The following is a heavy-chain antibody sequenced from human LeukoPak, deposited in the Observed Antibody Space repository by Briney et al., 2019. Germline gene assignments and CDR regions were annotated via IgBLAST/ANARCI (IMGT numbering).Heavy chain of an antibody. CDR2: ISSSSSYI. Sequence: GGSLRLSCAASGFTFSSYSMNWVRQAPGKGLEWVSSISSSSSYIYYADSVKGRFTISRDNAENSLYLQMNSLRAEDTAVYYCARASYSSGWYCDYWGQGTLVTVSS. D-gene: IGHD6-19*01. V-gene: IGHV3-21*01. CDR1: GFTFSSYS. J-gene: IGHJ4*02. CDR3: ARASYSSGWYCDY.